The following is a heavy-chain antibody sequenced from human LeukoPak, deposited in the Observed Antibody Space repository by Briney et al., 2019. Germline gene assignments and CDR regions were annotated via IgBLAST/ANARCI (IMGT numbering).Heavy chain of an antibody. CDR2: INPSGGST. J-gene: IGHJ6*03. Sequence: GASVKVSCKASGYTFTSNYMHWVRQAPGQGLEWMGIINPSGGSTSYAQKFQGRVTMTRDMSTSTVYMELSSLRSEDTAVYYCARDFTMVRGVMRYYYYMDVWGKGTTVTVSS. CDR3: ARDFTMVRGVMRYYYYMDV. D-gene: IGHD3-10*01. V-gene: IGHV1-46*01. CDR1: GYTFTSNY.